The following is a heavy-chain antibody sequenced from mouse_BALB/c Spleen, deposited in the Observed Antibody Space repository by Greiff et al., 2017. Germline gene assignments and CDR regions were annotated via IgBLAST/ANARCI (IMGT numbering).Heavy chain of an antibody. CDR3: AKNNDYYGSSFFDY. CDR1: GFSLTGYG. J-gene: IGHJ2*01. CDR2: IWGDGST. D-gene: IGHD1-1*01. Sequence: VQGVESGPGLVAPSQSLSITCTVSGFSLTGYGVNWVRQPPGKGLEWLGMIWGDGSTDYNSALKSRLSISKDNSKSQVFFKMNSLQADDTAIYYCAKNNDYYGSSFFDYWGQGTTLTVSS. V-gene: IGHV2-6-7*01.